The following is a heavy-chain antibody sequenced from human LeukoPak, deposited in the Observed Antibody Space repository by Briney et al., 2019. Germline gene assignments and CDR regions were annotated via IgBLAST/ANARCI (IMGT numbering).Heavy chain of an antibody. Sequence: GGSLRLSCAASGFTFSSYGMHWVRQAPGKGLEWVAVTSYDGSNKYYADSVKGRFTISRDNSKNTLYLQMNSLRAEDTAVYYCAKEPGIAVAGTQADAFDIWGQGTMVTVSS. V-gene: IGHV3-30*18. CDR2: TSYDGSNK. D-gene: IGHD6-19*01. CDR3: AKEPGIAVAGTQADAFDI. J-gene: IGHJ3*02. CDR1: GFTFSSYG.